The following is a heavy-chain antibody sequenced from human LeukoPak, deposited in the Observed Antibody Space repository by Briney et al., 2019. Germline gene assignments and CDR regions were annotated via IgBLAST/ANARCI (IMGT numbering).Heavy chain of an antibody. CDR1: GDSVSSTSAS. CDR2: TFYRTKWYN. Sequence: SQTLSLTCAISGDSVSSTSASWNWIRQSPSGGLEWLGRTFYRTKWYNEYAPSVKSRITINPDTSKNQFSLQLNSVTPDDTAVYYCAGGVCRFDCWGQGTLVTVSS. CDR3: AGGVCRFDC. V-gene: IGHV6-1*01. J-gene: IGHJ4*02.